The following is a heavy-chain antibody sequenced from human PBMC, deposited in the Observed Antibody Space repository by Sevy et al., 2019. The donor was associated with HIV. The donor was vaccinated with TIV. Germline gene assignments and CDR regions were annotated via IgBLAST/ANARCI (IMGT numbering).Heavy chain of an antibody. Sequence: GGSLRLSCAASGFTFSIYGMHWVRQAPGKGLEWVAAIWYDGGFKYNEDSVEGRFTISRDNSKNTVYLEMNSLRNEDTAIYFCANAYSGSYSHSYLYALDVWGQGTTVTVSS. CDR2: IWYDGGFK. J-gene: IGHJ6*02. CDR3: ANAYSGSYSHSYLYALDV. D-gene: IGHD1-26*01. CDR1: GFTFSIYG. V-gene: IGHV3-33*03.